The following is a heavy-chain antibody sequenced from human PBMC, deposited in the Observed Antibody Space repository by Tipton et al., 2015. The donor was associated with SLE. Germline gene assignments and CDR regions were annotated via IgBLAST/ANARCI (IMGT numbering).Heavy chain of an antibody. CDR2: SHLILNN. J-gene: IGHJ6*02. D-gene: IGHD3-10*01. Sequence: TLSLTCHITALFSLVSCSGCYTHLPAQEIGRNGESHLILNNNYSPSLKSRVTISVDTSKNQFSLKLSSVTAADTAVYYCAKVRATMVRGVKFYFYGMDVWDQGTTVTVSS. V-gene: IGHV4-34*01. CDR1: ALFSLVSC. CDR3: AKVRATMVRGVKFYFYGMDV.